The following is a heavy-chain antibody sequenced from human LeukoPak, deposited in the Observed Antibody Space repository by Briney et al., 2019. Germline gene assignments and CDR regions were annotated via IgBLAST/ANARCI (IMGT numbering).Heavy chain of an antibody. Sequence: PGGSLRLSCAASGFTFSSYWMSWVRQAPGKGLEWVANIKQDGSEKYYVDSVKGRFTISRDNAKNSLYLQMNSLRAEDTALYYCARVSGSYNHDYWGQGTLVTVSS. D-gene: IGHD1-26*01. CDR1: GFTFSSYW. CDR3: ARVSGSYNHDY. V-gene: IGHV3-7*03. CDR2: IKQDGSEK. J-gene: IGHJ4*02.